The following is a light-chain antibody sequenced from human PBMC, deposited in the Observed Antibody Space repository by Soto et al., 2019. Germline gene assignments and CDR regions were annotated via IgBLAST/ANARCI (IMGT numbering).Light chain of an antibody. CDR3: SSYTSSSLYV. J-gene: IGLJ1*01. Sequence: QSALTQPASVSGSPGQSITISCTGTSSDVGGHNYVSWYQQYPGKAPKVMIYEVSNRPSGVSNRFSGSKSGNTASLTISGLQAEDEADYYCSSYTSSSLYVFGTGTKVTVL. CDR1: SSDVGGHNY. CDR2: EVS. V-gene: IGLV2-14*01.